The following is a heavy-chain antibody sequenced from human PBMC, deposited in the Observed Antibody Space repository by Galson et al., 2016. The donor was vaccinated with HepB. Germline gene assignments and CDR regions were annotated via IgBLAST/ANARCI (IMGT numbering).Heavy chain of an antibody. J-gene: IGHJ5*01. CDR2: ISVYNGNT. CDR3: ARERDRVRVVEWSRAGFDS. CDR1: GCTFSNYG. Sequence: SVKVSCKASGCTFSNYGISWVRQAPGQGLEWMGWISVYNGNTNYAQKIRGRVTLTTDTSTSTAYMELRSLRSDDTAVYYCARERDRVRVVEWSRAGFDSWVQGTLVTVS. D-gene: IGHD3-3*01. V-gene: IGHV1-18*01.